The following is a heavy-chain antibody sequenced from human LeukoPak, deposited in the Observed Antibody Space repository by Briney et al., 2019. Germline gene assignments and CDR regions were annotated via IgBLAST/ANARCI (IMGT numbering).Heavy chain of an antibody. CDR1: GFTFSSHL. CDR3: AKDRFDY. Sequence: VGSLRLSCAASGFTFSSHLMSWGRQAAGKGLEWLANIKKDVTEKYYVDAAKGRFTISRDNTKTSLYLQLNSLRAEDTAVYYCAKDRFDYWGQGTLVTVSS. V-gene: IGHV3-7*01. J-gene: IGHJ4*02. CDR2: IKKDVTEK.